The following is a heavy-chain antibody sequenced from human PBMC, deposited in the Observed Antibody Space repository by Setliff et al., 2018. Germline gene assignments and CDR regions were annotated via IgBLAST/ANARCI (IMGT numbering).Heavy chain of an antibody. V-gene: IGHV4-59*11. Sequence: SETLSLNCTVSPGSISRHYWSWFRQAPGKGLEWIGYRHDNGERDYNPSLGSRVTISVDTSKNQFSLMLTSVTAADTAIYYCAGRPQNTPMGPCDYWGQGTLVTVSS. D-gene: IGHD5-18*01. CDR2: RHDNGER. J-gene: IGHJ4*02. CDR1: PGSISRHY. CDR3: AGRPQNTPMGPCDY.